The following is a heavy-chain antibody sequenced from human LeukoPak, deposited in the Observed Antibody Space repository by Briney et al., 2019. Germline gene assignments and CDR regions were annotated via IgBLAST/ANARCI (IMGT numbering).Heavy chain of an antibody. J-gene: IGHJ4*02. CDR3: ARGISGSGYYHFDY. V-gene: IGHV3-30*04. Sequence: GGSLRLSCAASGFTFSSYAMHWVRQAPGKGLEWVAVISYDGSNKYYADSVKGRFTISRDNSKNTLYLQMNSLRAEDTAVYYCARGISGSGYYHFDYWGQGTLVTVSS. D-gene: IGHD3-3*01. CDR2: ISYDGSNK. CDR1: GFTFSSYA.